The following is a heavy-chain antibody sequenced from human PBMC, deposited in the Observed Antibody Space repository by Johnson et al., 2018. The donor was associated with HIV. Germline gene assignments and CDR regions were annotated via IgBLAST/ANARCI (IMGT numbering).Heavy chain of an antibody. CDR1: GFTFSSSA. CDR3: ARDLLYSSSSTDAFDI. CDR2: IGTAGDT. D-gene: IGHD6-13*01. J-gene: IGHJ3*02. Sequence: VQLVESGGGLVQPGGSLRLSCAASGFTFSSSAMHWVRQATGKGLEWVSAIGTAGDTYYVDSVRGRFTISRDNAKNSLYLQMNSLRAEDTAVYYCARDLLYSSSSTDAFDIWGPGTMVTVSS. V-gene: IGHV3-13*01.